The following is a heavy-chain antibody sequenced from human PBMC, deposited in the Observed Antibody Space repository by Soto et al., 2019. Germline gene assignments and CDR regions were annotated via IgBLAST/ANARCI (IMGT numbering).Heavy chain of an antibody. J-gene: IGHJ4*02. D-gene: IGHD2-15*01. CDR3: ARDGGVVVVAAIGDY. Sequence: QVQLVESGGGVVQPGRSLRLSCAASGFTFSSYGMHWVRQAPGKGLEWVAVIWYDGSNKYYADSVKGRFTISRDNSKNTLYLQMNSLRAEDTAVYYCARDGGVVVVAAIGDYWGQGTLVTVSS. CDR1: GFTFSSYG. V-gene: IGHV3-33*01. CDR2: IWYDGSNK.